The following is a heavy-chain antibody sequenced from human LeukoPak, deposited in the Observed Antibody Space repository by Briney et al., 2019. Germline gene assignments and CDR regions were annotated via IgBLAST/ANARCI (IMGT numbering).Heavy chain of an antibody. V-gene: IGHV3-48*03. CDR2: ISSRGTTI. Sequence: QPGGSLRLSCAASGFTFSSYEMNCVRQAPGKGLERVSYISSRGTTIYYADSVKGRFTISRDNAKNSLYLQMNSLRAEDTAVYYCARALNSGWYYFDYWGQGTLVTVSS. CDR3: ARALNSGWYYFDY. D-gene: IGHD6-19*01. J-gene: IGHJ4*02. CDR1: GFTFSSYE.